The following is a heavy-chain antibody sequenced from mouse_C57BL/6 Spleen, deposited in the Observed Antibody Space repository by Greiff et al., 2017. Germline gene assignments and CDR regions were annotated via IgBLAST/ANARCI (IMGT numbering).Heavy chain of an antibody. CDR3: ARGANDYGSSYVDY. Sequence: VQLQQPGAELVKPGASVKLSCKASGYTFTSYWMQWVKQRPGQGLEWIGEIDPSDSYTNYNQKFKGKATLTGDTASSPAYMQRSSLTSEDSAVYYCARGANDYGSSYVDYWGQGTTLTVSS. V-gene: IGHV1-50*01. D-gene: IGHD1-1*01. J-gene: IGHJ2*01. CDR1: GYTFTSYW. CDR2: IDPSDSYT.